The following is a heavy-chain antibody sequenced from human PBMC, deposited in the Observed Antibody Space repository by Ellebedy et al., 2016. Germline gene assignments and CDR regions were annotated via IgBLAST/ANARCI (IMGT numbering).Heavy chain of an antibody. J-gene: IGHJ2*01. CDR3: ARQEGYCSSTSCSHWYFDL. D-gene: IGHD2-2*01. CDR1: GYSFTSYW. CDR2: IYPGDSDT. V-gene: IGHV5-51*01. Sequence: GESLKISXKGSGYSFTSYWIGWMRQMPGKGLEWMGIIYPGDSDTRYSPSFQGQVTISADKSISTAYLQWSSLKASDTAMYYCARQEGYCSSTSCSHWYFDLWGRGTLVTVSS.